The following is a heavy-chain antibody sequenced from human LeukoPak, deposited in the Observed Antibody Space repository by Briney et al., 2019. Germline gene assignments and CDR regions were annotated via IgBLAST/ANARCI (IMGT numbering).Heavy chain of an antibody. J-gene: IGHJ4*02. D-gene: IGHD6-13*01. CDR3: AREHASSWDEFDY. V-gene: IGHV1-18*01. CDR2: IKTYNGET. CDR1: GYVLSSYG. Sequence: GASVRVSCKASGYVLSSYGISWVRQAPGQGLEWMGWIKTYNGETNYAQQFQGRVTMTTETSTSTVYMELRSLRSDDTAVYYCAREHASSWDEFDYWGQGTLVSVSS.